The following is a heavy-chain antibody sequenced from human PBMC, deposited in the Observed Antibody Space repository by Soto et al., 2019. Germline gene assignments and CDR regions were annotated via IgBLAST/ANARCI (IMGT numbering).Heavy chain of an antibody. Sequence: QAQLVQSGAEARAPGASVKISCKASGYIFTSYYIHWVRQAPGQGLEYLGVAYPHTATTFVAQKXXGXXTVTMDTSTSTVDMELTSLTPEDTAVYYCSRERERAYWFDPWGQGTLVTVSS. J-gene: IGHJ5*02. CDR1: GYIFTSYY. D-gene: IGHD6-25*01. CDR3: SRERERAYWFDP. CDR2: AYPHTATT. V-gene: IGHV1-46*03.